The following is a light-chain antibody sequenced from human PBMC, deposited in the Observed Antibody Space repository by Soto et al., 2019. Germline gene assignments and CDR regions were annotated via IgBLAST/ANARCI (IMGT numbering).Light chain of an antibody. CDR2: AAS. CDR1: QSISSY. CDR3: QQYYSFPYT. J-gene: IGKJ2*01. Sequence: VIWMTQSPSLLSASTGDRVTISCRMSQSISSYLAWYQQKPGKAPQLLIYAASTLHSGVPSRFSGSGSGTDFTLTISCLQSEEFATYYCQQYYSFPYTFGQGTKLEIK. V-gene: IGKV1D-8*01.